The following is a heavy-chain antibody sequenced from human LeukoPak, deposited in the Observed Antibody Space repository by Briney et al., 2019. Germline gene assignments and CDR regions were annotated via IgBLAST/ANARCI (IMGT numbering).Heavy chain of an antibody. Sequence: PSETLSLTCTVSGGSISNSNNFRGWLRQPPGKGLEWIGSISYGGSTYYNPSLKSRVTISVDTSKNQFSLKLSSVTAADTAVYYCARVTGYMIEDYFDYWGQGTLVTVSS. J-gene: IGHJ4*02. CDR3: ARVTGYMIEDYFDY. D-gene: IGHD3-22*01. V-gene: IGHV4-39*07. CDR1: GGSISNSNNF. CDR2: ISYGGST.